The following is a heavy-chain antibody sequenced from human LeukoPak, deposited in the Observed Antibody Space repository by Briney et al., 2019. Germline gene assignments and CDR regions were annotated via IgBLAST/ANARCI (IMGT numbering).Heavy chain of an antibody. CDR1: GFTFSSYS. D-gene: IGHD6-13*01. V-gene: IGHV3-21*04. CDR2: ISSSSYI. J-gene: IGHJ6*02. Sequence: GGSLRLSCAASGFTFSSYSMNWVRQAPGKGLEWVSSISSSSYIYYADSVKGRFTISRDNAKNSLYLQMNSLRAEDTALYYCAKDIAAAATGGMDVWGQGTTVTVSS. CDR3: AKDIAAAATGGMDV.